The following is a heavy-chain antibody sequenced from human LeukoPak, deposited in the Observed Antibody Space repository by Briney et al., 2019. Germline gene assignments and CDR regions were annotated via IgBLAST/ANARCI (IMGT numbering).Heavy chain of an antibody. CDR3: AKDRLGMDMIVVVLDS. Sequence: GSLRLSCAASGFPFNDYAMSWVRQAPGQGLQWVSSVSGSGDSTEYADSVKGRFTISRDNSNNTLYLQMNSLRADDTAMYYCAKDRLGMDMIVVVLDSWGLGTLVTVSS. CDR2: VSGSGDST. CDR1: GFPFNDYA. D-gene: IGHD3-22*01. V-gene: IGHV3-23*01. J-gene: IGHJ4*02.